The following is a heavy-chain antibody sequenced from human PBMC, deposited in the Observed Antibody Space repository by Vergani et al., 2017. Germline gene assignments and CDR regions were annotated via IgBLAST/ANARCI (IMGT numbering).Heavy chain of an antibody. Sequence: QVQLQESGPGLVKPSETLSLTCTVSGGSISSYYWGWIRQPPGKGLEWIGSIYYSGSTYYNPSLKSRVTISVDTSKNQFTLKLSSVTAADTAVYYCARRITGYDAFDIWGQGTMVTVSS. CDR3: ARRITGYDAFDI. J-gene: IGHJ3*02. D-gene: IGHD1-20*01. CDR1: GGSISSYY. CDR2: IYYSGST. V-gene: IGHV4-39*01.